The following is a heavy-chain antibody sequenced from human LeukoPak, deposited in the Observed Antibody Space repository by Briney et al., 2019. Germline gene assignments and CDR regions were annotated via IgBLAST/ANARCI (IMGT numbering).Heavy chain of an antibody. CDR2: ISSSGSTI. CDR1: GFTFSDYY. J-gene: IGHJ4*02. D-gene: IGHD2-15*01. CDR3: ARDYCSGGSCYGLVDY. V-gene: IGHV3-11*04. Sequence: GRSLRLSCAASGFTFSDYYMSWIRQAPGRGLEWVSYISSSGSTIYYADSVKGRFTISRDNAKNSLYLQMNSLRAEDTAVYYCARDYCSGGSCYGLVDYWGQGTLVTVSS.